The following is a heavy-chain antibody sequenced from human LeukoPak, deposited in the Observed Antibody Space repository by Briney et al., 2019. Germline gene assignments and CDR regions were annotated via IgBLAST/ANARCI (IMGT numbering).Heavy chain of an antibody. D-gene: IGHD3-3*01. CDR1: GFTFSSYG. Sequence: PGGSLRLSCAASGFTFSSYGMHWVRQAPGKGLEWVAFIRYDGSNKYYADSVKGRFTISRDNSKNTLYRQMNSLRAEDTAVYYCAKQVTIFENWFDPWGQGTLVTVSS. V-gene: IGHV3-30*02. CDR3: AKQVTIFENWFDP. J-gene: IGHJ5*02. CDR2: IRYDGSNK.